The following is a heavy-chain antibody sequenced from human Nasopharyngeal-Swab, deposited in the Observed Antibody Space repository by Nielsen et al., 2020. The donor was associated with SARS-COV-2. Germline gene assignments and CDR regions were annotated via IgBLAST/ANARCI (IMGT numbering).Heavy chain of an antibody. CDR1: GYTFTSYD. CDR2: MNPNSGNT. J-gene: IGHJ6*02. D-gene: IGHD2-8*01. CDR3: ARATRGLADIVLMVYTMVYYGMDV. Sequence: ASVKVSCKASGYTFTSYDINWVRQATGQGLEWMGWMNPNSGNTGYAQKFQGRVTMTRNTSIRTAYMELSSLRSEDTAVYYCARATRGLADIVLMVYTMVYYGMDVWGQGTTVTVSS. V-gene: IGHV1-8*01.